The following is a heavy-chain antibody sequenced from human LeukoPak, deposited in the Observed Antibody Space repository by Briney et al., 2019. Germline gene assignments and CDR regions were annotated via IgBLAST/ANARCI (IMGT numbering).Heavy chain of an antibody. CDR3: AKRNVRTFDY. J-gene: IGHJ4*02. CDR1: GFTFSGCA. Sequence: AGSLRLSCAAYGFTFSGCAMSWVRQAPGKGLEWVSAISSSGSASYYADSVKGRFTISRDSSKNTLYLQMNSLRAEDTAVYYCAKRNVRTFDYWGQGTLVTVSS. V-gene: IGHV3-23*01. CDR2: ISSSGSAS.